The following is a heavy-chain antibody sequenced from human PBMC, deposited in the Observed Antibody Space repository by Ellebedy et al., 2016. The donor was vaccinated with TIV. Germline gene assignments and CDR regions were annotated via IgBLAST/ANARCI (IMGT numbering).Heavy chain of an antibody. CDR1: RLTFSGYA. V-gene: IGHV3-23*01. D-gene: IGHD2-2*01. Sequence: GESLKISXAASRLTFSGYAMSWVRQAPGKGLEWVSAISGSGLATYYADSVKGHFIISRDNSRNKVYLQMNSLRVEDTATYYCAKDLRTYQLLFPDASDMWGQGTVVTVSS. CDR2: ISGSGLAT. CDR3: AKDLRTYQLLFPDASDM. J-gene: IGHJ3*02.